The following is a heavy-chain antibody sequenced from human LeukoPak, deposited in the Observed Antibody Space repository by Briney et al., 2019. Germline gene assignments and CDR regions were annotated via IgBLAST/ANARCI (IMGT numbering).Heavy chain of an antibody. CDR3: ARDYTGYSSANWGNWFDP. V-gene: IGHV1-18*01. CDR1: GYTFTSYG. Sequence: ASVKVSCKASGYTFTSYGISWVRQAPGQGLEWMGWISAYNGNTNYAQKLQGRVTMTTDTSTSTAYMELRSLRSDDTAVYYCARDYTGYSSANWGNWFDPWGQGTLVTVSS. CDR2: ISAYNGNT. J-gene: IGHJ5*02. D-gene: IGHD6-19*01.